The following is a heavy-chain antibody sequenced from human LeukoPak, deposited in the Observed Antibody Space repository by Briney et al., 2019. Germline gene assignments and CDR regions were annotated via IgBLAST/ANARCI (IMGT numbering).Heavy chain of an antibody. D-gene: IGHD6-19*01. Sequence: ASVKISCKASGYRFTSYYMHWVRQAPGQGLEWMGIINPSGGSPSYAQKFQGRVTMTSDTSTSTVYMELSSLRSEDTAVYYCARPRQWHRNDAFDIWGQGTMVTVSS. CDR2: INPSGGSP. V-gene: IGHV1-46*01. J-gene: IGHJ3*02. CDR3: ARPRQWHRNDAFDI. CDR1: GYRFTSYY.